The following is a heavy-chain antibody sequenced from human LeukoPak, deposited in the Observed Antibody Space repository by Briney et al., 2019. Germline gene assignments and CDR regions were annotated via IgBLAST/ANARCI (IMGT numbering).Heavy chain of an antibody. CDR3: ARTHPIQLWLDLYYYYMDV. CDR1: GYTFTSYG. J-gene: IGHJ6*03. V-gene: IGHV1-18*01. Sequence: ASVKVSCKASGYTFTSYGISWMLQAPGQGLEWMGWISAYNGNTNYAQKLQGRVTMTTDTSTSTAYMELRSLRSDDTAVYYCARTHPIQLWLDLYYYYMDVWGKGTTVTVSS. CDR2: ISAYNGNT. D-gene: IGHD5-18*01.